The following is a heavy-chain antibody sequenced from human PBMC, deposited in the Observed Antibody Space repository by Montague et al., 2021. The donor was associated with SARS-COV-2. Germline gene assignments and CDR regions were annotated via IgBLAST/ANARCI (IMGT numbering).Heavy chain of an antibody. CDR3: ARTELRYFDWLVPVYFDY. J-gene: IGHJ4*02. CDR2: ISQSGNT. CDR1: GGSFSRYY. V-gene: IGHV4-34*01. Sequence: SETPSLTCAVSGGSFSRYYWSWIRQPPGKGLEWIGEISQSGNTKYNPSLQSRVSISLDTSRNQFSLKVSSVTAADTAVYYCARTELRYFDWLVPVYFDYWGQGTLVTVSS. D-gene: IGHD3-9*01.